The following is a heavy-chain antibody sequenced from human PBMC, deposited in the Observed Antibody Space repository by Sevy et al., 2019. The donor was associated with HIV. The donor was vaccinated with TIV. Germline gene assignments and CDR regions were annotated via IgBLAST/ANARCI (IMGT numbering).Heavy chain of an antibody. D-gene: IGHD4-17*01. V-gene: IGHV3-15*01. Sequence: GGSLRLSCAASGFTFSNAWRSWVRQAPGKGLEWVGRIKSKADGGTTDYTAPVKGRFTISRDDSKNTLYLQMNSLKTEDTAVYYCTTVYTVTADYWVQGTLVTASS. CDR3: TTVYTVTADY. CDR2: IKSKADGGTT. J-gene: IGHJ4*02. CDR1: GFTFSNAW.